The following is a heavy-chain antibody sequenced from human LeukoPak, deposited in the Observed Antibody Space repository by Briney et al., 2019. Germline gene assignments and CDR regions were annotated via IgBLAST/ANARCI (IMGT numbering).Heavy chain of an antibody. J-gene: IGHJ3*02. D-gene: IGHD5-12*01. CDR3: ARHMRGYDSPFDI. Sequence: SETLSLTCTVSGGSISSSSYYWGWIRQPPGKGLEWIGSIYYSGSTYYNPSLKSRVTISVDTPKNQFSLKLSSVTAADTAVYYCARHMRGYDSPFDIWGQGTMVTVSS. CDR2: IYYSGST. CDR1: GGSISSSSYY. V-gene: IGHV4-39*01.